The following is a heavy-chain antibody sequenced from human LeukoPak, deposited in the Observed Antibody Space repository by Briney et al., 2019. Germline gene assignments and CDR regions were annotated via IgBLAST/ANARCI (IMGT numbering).Heavy chain of an antibody. V-gene: IGHV1-69*06. CDR2: IIPIFGTA. Sequence: ASVKVSCKASGGTFSSYAISWVRQAPGQGLEWMGGIIPIFGTANYAQKFQGRVTITADKSTSTAYMELSSLRSEDTAVYYCARAPYYGSGSYYNPFDYWGQGTLATVSP. CDR1: GGTFSSYA. CDR3: ARAPYYGSGSYYNPFDY. D-gene: IGHD3-10*01. J-gene: IGHJ4*02.